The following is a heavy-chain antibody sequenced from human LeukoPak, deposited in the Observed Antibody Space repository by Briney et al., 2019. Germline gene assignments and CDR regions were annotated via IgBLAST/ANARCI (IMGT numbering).Heavy chain of an antibody. CDR3: AILNHPDGRVY. D-gene: IGHD5-24*01. J-gene: IGHJ4*02. V-gene: IGHV5-51*01. CDR2: IYAGNSDT. Sequence: GESLKISCKGSGYGFTTSWIGWVRQLPGKGLEWMAIIYAGNSDTKYSPSFQGQVSISTDRSISTAYLQWSSLQASDTAIYYCAILNHPDGRVYWGQGTLVTVSS. CDR1: GYGFTTSW.